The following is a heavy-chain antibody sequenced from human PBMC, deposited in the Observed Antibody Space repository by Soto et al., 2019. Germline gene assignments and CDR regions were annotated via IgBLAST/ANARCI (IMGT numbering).Heavy chain of an antibody. CDR3: AKQAGSRVTRAIDY. Sequence: GGSLRLSCAASGFTLSSYAMSWVRQAPGKGLEWVSTVSGSDGSTYYADSVKGRFTISRDNSKNTLYLQMNSLRAEDTAVYYCAKQAGSRVTRAIDYWGQGTLVTVSS. CDR2: VSGSDGST. V-gene: IGHV3-23*01. J-gene: IGHJ4*02. CDR1: GFTLSSYA.